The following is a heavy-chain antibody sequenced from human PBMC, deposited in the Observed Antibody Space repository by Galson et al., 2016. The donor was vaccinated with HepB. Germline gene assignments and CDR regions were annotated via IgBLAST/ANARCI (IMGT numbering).Heavy chain of an antibody. V-gene: IGHV3-53*01. D-gene: IGHD1-26*01. CDR3: ARGGVGATTSERRQYFDY. CDR2: IYSGGGT. CDR1: GFTVSNNY. Sequence: SLRLSCAVSGFTVSNNYMSWVRQAPGKGLEWVSVIYSGGGTYYADSVKGRFTISRDNSKNTVYLQMNSLRAEDTAVYYCARGGVGATTSERRQYFDYWGQGTLVTVSS. J-gene: IGHJ4*02.